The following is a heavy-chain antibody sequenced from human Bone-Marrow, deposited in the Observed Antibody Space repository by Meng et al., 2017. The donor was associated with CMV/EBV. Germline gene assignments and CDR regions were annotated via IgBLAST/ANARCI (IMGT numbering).Heavy chain of an antibody. D-gene: IGHD6-19*01. CDR1: GFTLNTYA. V-gene: IGHV3-23*01. J-gene: IGHJ5*01. Sequence: YGFTLNTYAMSWVRQAPGKGLEWVSSIISGGTTYSAASVQGRFTISRDISKNTLYLQLSSLRAEDTAIYYCAKGGAGSGWYGVVFEAWGHGALVTVSS. CDR3: AKGGAGSGWYGVVFEA. CDR2: IISGGTT.